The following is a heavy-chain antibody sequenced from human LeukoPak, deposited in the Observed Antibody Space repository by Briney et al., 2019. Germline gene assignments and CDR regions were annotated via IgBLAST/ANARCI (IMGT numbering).Heavy chain of an antibody. CDR1: GFTFDDYA. J-gene: IGHJ4*02. CDR2: ISWNSGSI. V-gene: IGHV3-9*01. Sequence: PGRSLRLSCAASGFTFDDYAMHWVRRAPGKGLEWVSGISWNSGSIGYADSVKGRFTISRDNAKNSLYLQMNSLRSEDTAVFYCARGPTDMDFDYWGQGSLVTVSS. CDR3: ARGPTDMDFDY.